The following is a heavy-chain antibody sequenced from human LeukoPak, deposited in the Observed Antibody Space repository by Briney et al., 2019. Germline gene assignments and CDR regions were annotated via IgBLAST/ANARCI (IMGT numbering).Heavy chain of an antibody. Sequence: GGSLRLSCAASGFTFSSYSMNWVRQAPGKGLEWVSYISSSSSTIYYADSVKGRFTISRDNAKNSLYLQMNSLRAEDTAVYYCARDRGITMIVVVTAEPYFDYWGQGTLVTVSS. CDR1: GFTFSSYS. CDR3: ARDRGITMIVVVTAEPYFDY. V-gene: IGHV3-48*01. D-gene: IGHD3-22*01. J-gene: IGHJ4*02. CDR2: ISSSSSTI.